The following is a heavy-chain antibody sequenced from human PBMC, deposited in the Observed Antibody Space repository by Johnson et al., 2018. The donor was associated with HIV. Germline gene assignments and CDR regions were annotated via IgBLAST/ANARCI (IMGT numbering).Heavy chain of an antibody. Sequence: VQLVESGGGWVQPGGSLRLSCAASGFTFSSYWMSWVRQAPGKGLEWVANIRQDGSDKYYVDSVKGRFTISRDNSKNTLYLQMNSLRAEDTAVYYCAKAAANAFDIWGQGTMVTVSS. CDR1: GFTFSSYW. J-gene: IGHJ3*02. D-gene: IGHD6-13*01. CDR2: IRQDGSDK. CDR3: AKAAANAFDI. V-gene: IGHV3-7*02.